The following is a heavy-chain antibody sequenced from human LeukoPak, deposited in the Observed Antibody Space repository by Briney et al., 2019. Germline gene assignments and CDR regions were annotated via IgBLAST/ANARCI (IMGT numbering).Heavy chain of an antibody. CDR1: GFTFSSYG. V-gene: IGHV3-30*02. CDR2: IRFDGSNK. Sequence: QSGGSLRLSCEASGFTFSSYGMHWVRQAPGKGLEWVTFIRFDGSNKYYADSVKGRFTISRDNFKKTLYLQMTSLRVEDTAVYYCAKEEVRFAGDFWGQGTLVTVSS. J-gene: IGHJ4*02. CDR3: AKEEVRFAGDF. D-gene: IGHD3-3*01.